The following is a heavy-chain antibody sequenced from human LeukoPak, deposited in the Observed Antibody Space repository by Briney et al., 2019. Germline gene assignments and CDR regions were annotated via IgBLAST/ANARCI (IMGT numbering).Heavy chain of an antibody. CDR2: ISWNSGSI. J-gene: IGHJ1*01. V-gene: IGHV3-9*01. D-gene: IGHD2-15*01. CDR1: GFTFEDYA. CDR3: AKDTGGSAEKYFQH. Sequence: GGSLRLSFAASGFTFEDYAMHWVRQAPGKGLEWVSGISWNSGSIGYADSVRGRFTISRDNAKNSLYLQMNSLRADDTALYYCAKDTGGSAEKYFQHWGQGTLVTVSS.